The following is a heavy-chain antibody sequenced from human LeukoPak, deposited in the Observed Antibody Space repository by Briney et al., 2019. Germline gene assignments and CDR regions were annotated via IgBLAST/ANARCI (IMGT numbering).Heavy chain of an antibody. CDR1: GFTVSSNY. CDR3: ARVSATTVTKFAFDI. J-gene: IGHJ3*02. Sequence: GGSLRLSCAASGFTVSSNYMSWVRQAPGKGLEWVSVIYSGGSTYYADSVKGRFTISRDNAKNSLYLQMNSLRAEDTAVYYCARVSATTVTKFAFDIWGQGTMVTVSS. CDR2: IYSGGST. V-gene: IGHV3-53*01. D-gene: IGHD4-17*01.